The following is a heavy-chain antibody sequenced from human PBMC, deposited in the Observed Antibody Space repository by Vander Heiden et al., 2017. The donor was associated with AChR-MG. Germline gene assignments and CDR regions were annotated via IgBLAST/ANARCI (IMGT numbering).Heavy chain of an antibody. V-gene: IGHV1-3*01. J-gene: IGHJ5*02. D-gene: IGHD3-10*01. CDR3: ARRGPGGFNQPWGFDP. CDR2: INPGNLNT. CDR1: GYSFGDYA. Sequence: QVQLVQSAAEVKKPGASVKVSCKASGYSFGDYAIHWMRQAPGQRLEWLGWINPGNLNTKNSEKFQDRVTITSDSSARMVYMELNSLTLEDTAVYYCARRGPGGFNQPWGFDPWGQGTLVTVSS.